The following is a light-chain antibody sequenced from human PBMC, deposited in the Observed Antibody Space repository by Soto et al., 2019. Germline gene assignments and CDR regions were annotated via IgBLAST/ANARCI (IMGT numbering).Light chain of an antibody. J-gene: IGKJ5*01. V-gene: IGKV3D-20*02. CDR1: QTIRDNY. CDR3: QQRSNWPT. Sequence: VVLTQSPATLSVSPGERVTLSCRASQTIRDNYLAWYQQKPGQAPRLLIYGASGRATGIPDRFSGSGSGTEFTLTISSLEPEDFAVYYCQQRSNWPTFGQGTRLEIK. CDR2: GAS.